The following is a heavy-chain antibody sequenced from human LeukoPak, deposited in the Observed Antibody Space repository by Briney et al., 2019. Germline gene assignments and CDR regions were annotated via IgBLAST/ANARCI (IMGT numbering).Heavy chain of an antibody. J-gene: IGHJ4*02. Sequence: PSETLSLTCTVSSCSISSSSYYWRWIRQPPGKGLEWIGSIYYSGSTYYNPSLKSRVTISVDTSKNQFSLKLSSVTAADTAVYYCARNPGIAAAGIDYWGQGTLVTVSS. V-gene: IGHV4-39*01. CDR1: SCSISSSSYY. CDR2: IYYSGST. CDR3: ARNPGIAAAGIDY. D-gene: IGHD6-13*01.